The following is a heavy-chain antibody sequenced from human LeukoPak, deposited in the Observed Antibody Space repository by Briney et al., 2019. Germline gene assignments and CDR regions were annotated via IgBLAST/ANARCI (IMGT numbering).Heavy chain of an antibody. D-gene: IGHD6-25*01. CDR2: ISGSSSYI. Sequence: GGSLRLSCSASGFTFSSYSMNWVRQAPGKGLEWVSSISGSSSYIYYADSLKGRFTISRDNAKNSLYLQMNSLRAEDTAVYYCARHYKNGYLTPAAPWGQGTLVTVSS. CDR3: ARHYKNGYLTPAAP. V-gene: IGHV3-21*01. J-gene: IGHJ5*02. CDR1: GFTFSSYS.